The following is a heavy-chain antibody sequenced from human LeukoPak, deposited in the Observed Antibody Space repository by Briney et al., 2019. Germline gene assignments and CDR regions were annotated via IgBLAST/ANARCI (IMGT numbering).Heavy chain of an antibody. CDR1: GFTFSGSA. CDR2: IRSTANGYAT. J-gene: IGHJ4*02. V-gene: IGHV3-73*01. Sequence: GGSLRLSCAASGFTFSGSALHWVRQASGKGLEWVGRIRSTANGYATAYAASVKGRFTISRDDSKNTAYLQMNSLKTEDTAVYYCIAWVVTAYTWGQGTLVTVSS. CDR3: IAWVVTAYT. D-gene: IGHD2-21*02.